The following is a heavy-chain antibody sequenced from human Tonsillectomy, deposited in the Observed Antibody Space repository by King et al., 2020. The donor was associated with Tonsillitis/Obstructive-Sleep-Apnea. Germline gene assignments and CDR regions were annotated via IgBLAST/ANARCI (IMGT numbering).Heavy chain of an antibody. CDR1: GGSISSSSYY. J-gene: IGHJ4*02. V-gene: IGHV4-39*01. CDR3: ARQDLLPRDPVVVTAANMGGFDY. D-gene: IGHD2-2*01. Sequence: LQLQESGPGLVKPSETLSLTCTVSGGSISSSSYYWGWIRQPPGKGLEWIGSIYYSGSTYYNPSLKSRVTTSVDTSKNQFALKLSSVTAADTAVYYCARQDLLPRDPVVVTAANMGGFDYWGQGTLVTVSS. CDR2: IYYSGST.